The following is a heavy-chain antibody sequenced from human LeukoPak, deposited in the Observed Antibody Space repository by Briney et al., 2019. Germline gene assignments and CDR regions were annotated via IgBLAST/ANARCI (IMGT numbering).Heavy chain of an antibody. J-gene: IGHJ4*02. CDR2: ISYDGSNK. D-gene: IGHD4-23*01. CDR1: GFTFSNYG. CDR3: AKVSLRWWGYVDY. V-gene: IGHV3-30*18. Sequence: GGSLRLSCAASGFTFSNYGMHWVRQAPGKGLEWVAIISYDGSNKYYTDSVKGRFTIPRDNSKNTLYLQMNSLRAEDTAVYYCAKVSLRWWGYVDYWGQGTLVTVSS.